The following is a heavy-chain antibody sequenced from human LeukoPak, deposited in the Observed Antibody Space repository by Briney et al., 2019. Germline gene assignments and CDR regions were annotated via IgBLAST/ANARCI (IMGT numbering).Heavy chain of an antibody. V-gene: IGHV1-18*01. CDR2: ISVYNGDT. J-gene: IGHJ3*02. D-gene: IGHD1-26*01. CDR3: ATDKPGVGAFDI. CDR1: GYMFTNYG. Sequence: ASVKVSCKASGYMFTNYGISWVRQAPGQGLEWLGWISVYNGDTNYAQKFQDRVTMTTDTSTTTADLELRNPRSNDTAIYYCATDKPGVGAFDIWGQGTKVTISS.